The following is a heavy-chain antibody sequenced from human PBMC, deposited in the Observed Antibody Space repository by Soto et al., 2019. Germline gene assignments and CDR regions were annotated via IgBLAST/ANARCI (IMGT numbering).Heavy chain of an antibody. CDR1: GGTFGSYA. D-gene: IGHD2-2*01. Sequence: QVQLVQSGAEVKKPGSSVKVSCKASGGTFGSYAFSWVRQAPGQGLEWMGGIIPVSGGGHYAQKFQGRVTITADESTSTAYMELSSLSSQDTAVYYCATALGCRSTSCTLDYWGQGTRVIVSS. J-gene: IGHJ4*02. V-gene: IGHV1-69*01. CDR2: IIPVSGGG. CDR3: ATALGCRSTSCTLDY.